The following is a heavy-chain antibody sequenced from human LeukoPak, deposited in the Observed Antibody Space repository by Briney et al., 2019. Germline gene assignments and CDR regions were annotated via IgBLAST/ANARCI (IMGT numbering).Heavy chain of an antibody. Sequence: GSLRLSCAASGFTFSNYAMSWVRQAPGKGLEWISTISGSVGDTYYAESVKGRFTISRDNSKNTLFLRLNSLRADDTAIYCCAKESTVTPGNVNWFDPWGQRTLVTVSS. CDR2: ISGSVGDT. CDR1: GFTFSNYA. J-gene: IGHJ5*02. CDR3: AKESTVTPGNVNWFDP. D-gene: IGHD4-17*01. V-gene: IGHV3-23*01.